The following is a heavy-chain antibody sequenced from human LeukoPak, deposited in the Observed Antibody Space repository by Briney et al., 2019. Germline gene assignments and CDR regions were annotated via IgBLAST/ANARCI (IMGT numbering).Heavy chain of an antibody. CDR3: ARVNGGSYALDY. CDR2: ISSSSSYI. J-gene: IGHJ4*02. D-gene: IGHD1-26*01. V-gene: IGHV3-21*01. CDR1: GFTFSSYS. Sequence: GGSLRLSCAASGFTFSSYSMNWVRQAPGKGLEWVSSISSSSSYIYYADSVKGRFTISRDNAKNSLYLQMNSLRAEDTAVYYCARVNGGSYALDYWGQGTLVTASS.